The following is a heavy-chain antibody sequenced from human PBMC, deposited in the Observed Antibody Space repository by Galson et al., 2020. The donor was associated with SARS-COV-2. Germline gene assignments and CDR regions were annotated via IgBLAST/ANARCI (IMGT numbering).Heavy chain of an antibody. CDR3: AKTSDWQLLHGP. D-gene: IGHD1-26*01. Sequence: ASVKVSCKASGYTFINYGIIWVRQAPGQGLEWMGWISVASDNTNYGQKFQGRVTMTTDTSTSTAYMELRSLRSDDTAVYYCAKTSDWQLLHGPWGQGTLVTVSS. J-gene: IGHJ5*02. V-gene: IGHV1-18*01. CDR2: ISVASDNT. CDR1: GYTFINYG.